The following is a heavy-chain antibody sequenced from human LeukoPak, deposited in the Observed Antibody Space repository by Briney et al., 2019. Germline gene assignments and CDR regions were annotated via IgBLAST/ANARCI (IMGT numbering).Heavy chain of an antibody. D-gene: IGHD4-11*01. J-gene: IGHJ4*02. CDR1: GFTVSSNY. CDR2: IYSGGTT. CDR3: ARVRSGYSDYPEIPDY. Sequence: GGSLRLSCAASGFTVSSNYMSWVRQAPGKGLEWVSVIYSGGTTYYADSVKGRFTISRDNSKNTLYLQMNSLRAEDTAVYYCARVRSGYSDYPEIPDYWGQGTLVTVSS. V-gene: IGHV3-66*01.